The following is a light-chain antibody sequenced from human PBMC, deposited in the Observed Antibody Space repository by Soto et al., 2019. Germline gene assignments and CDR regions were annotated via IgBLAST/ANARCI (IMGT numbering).Light chain of an antibody. CDR3: AAWDDRLNGSNWL. V-gene: IGLV1-44*01. CDR1: SSNIGSNT. CDR2: SNN. Sequence: QSVLTQPPSASGTPGQRGTISCSGSSSNIGSNTVNWYQHLPGTSPKLLISSNNQRPSGVPDRFSGSKSGTSASLAISGLQSEDEADYYCAAWDDRLNGSNWLFGGGTKLTVL. J-gene: IGLJ3*02.